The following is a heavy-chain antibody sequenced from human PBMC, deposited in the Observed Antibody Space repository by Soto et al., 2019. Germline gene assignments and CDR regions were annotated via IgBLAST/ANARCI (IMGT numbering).Heavy chain of an antibody. CDR1: GYTFAAYY. Sequence: QVQLVQSGAEVKKPGASVKVSCKTSGYTFAAYYIHWIRQAPGQGLEWMGWINPTSGGTVYAQNFQDRVTMTRDTSISTAYMELRRLNSDDTAVYYCARDPDYGDYWGYLCDSWGQGPAVTVSS. CDR3: ARDPDYGDYWGYLCDS. V-gene: IGHV1-2*02. CDR2: INPTSGGT. J-gene: IGHJ4*02. D-gene: IGHD4-17*01.